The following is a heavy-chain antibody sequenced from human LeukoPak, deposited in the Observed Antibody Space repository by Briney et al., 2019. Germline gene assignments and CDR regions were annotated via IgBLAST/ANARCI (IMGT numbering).Heavy chain of an antibody. CDR1: GRSFSSYA. J-gene: IGHJ4*02. Sequence: GASVKVSCKASGRSFSSYAISWVRQAPGRGLEWMGRIIPELNVANFAQKFQGRVTITADKSTSTAHMELNNLRSEDTAVYYCTGWIQGTFDYWGQGTLVTVSS. CDR2: IIPELNVA. CDR3: TGWIQGTFDY. D-gene: IGHD5-18*01. V-gene: IGHV1-69*04.